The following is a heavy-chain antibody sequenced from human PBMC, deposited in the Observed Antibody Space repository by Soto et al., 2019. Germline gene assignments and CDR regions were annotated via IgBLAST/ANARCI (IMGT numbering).Heavy chain of an antibody. CDR2: IYYSGST. D-gene: IGHD2-8*02. CDR1: GGSISSGGYY. J-gene: IGHJ4*02. CDR3: ARDKITGLFDY. V-gene: IGHV4-31*03. Sequence: SETLSLTCTVSGGSISSGGYYWNWIRQHPGKGLEWIGYIYYSGSTYYNPSLKSRVSISVDTSKNHFSLKLTSVTAADTAVYYCARDKITGLFDYWGQGTLVTVSS.